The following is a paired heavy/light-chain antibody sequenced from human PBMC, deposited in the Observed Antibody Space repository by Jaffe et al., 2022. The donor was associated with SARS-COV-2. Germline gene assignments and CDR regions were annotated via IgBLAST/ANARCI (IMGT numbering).Heavy chain of an antibody. CDR1: GYSFTNHW. D-gene: IGHD3-3*01. J-gene: IGHJ6*02. V-gene: IGHV5-10-1*03. CDR2: IDPDNSYT. CDR3: ARHGEDLFGVTIQYGMDI. Sequence: EVQLVQSGAEVKKPGESLRISCKGSGYSFTNHWISWVRQMPGKGLEWMGRIDPDNSYTNDSPSFQGHVTMSSDKANSTVYLQWSSLKATDTAIYYCARHGEDLFGVTIQYGMDIWGQGTTVTVSS.
Light chain of an antibody. Sequence: EIVLTQSPGTLSLSPGERATLSCRASEYVGSNYLAWYQQKPGLAPRLLIHGASSRATGIPDRFSGSGSGTDFTLTITRLESEDFAVYYCQQYDSSPLTFGGGTTVEIK. CDR1: EYVGSNY. V-gene: IGKV3-20*01. CDR2: GAS. CDR3: QQYDSSPLT. J-gene: IGKJ4*01.